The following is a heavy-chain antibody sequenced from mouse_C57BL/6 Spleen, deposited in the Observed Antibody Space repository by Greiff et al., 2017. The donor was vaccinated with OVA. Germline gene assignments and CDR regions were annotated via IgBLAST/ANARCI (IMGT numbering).Heavy chain of an antibody. J-gene: IGHJ4*01. V-gene: IGHV10-1*01. CDR3: VRGGESYAMDY. Sequence: EVQRVESGGGLVQPKGSLKLSCAASGFSFNTYAMNWVRQAPGKGLEWVARIRSKSNNYATYYADSVKDRFNISRDVSESMLYLQMNNLKTEDTAIYCCVRGGESYAMDYWGQGTSVTVSS. CDR1: GFSFNTYA. CDR2: IRSKSNNYAT.